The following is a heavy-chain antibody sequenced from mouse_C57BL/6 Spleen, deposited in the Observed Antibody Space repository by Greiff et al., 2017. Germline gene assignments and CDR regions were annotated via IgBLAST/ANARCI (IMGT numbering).Heavy chain of an antibody. CDR2: INPSDSET. J-gene: IGHJ1*03. D-gene: IGHD3-1*01. CDR3: ARSGGYFDV. V-gene: IGHV1-52*01. CDR1: GYTFTSYW. Sequence: VQLLQSGAELVKPGSSVKLSCKASGYTFTSYWMNWVQQRPIQGLEWIGNINPSDSETHYHHKFKDKATFTVAKSSNTPSLQLSRRTSKVSAVYYSARSGGYFDVWGTGTTVTVSS.